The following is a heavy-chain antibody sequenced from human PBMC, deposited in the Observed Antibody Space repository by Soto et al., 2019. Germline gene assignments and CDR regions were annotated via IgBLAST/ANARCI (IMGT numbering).Heavy chain of an antibody. CDR2: IHHSGAT. V-gene: IGHV4-4*02. Sequence: QMQLQESGPGLVQPSGTLSLTCAVSGDSITGDNWWSWVRQPPGKGLEWIGEIHHSGATNYNPSLKRRVTISVDKSKNQLSLKLNSVTAADTAMFYCATQGFYRMGVWGRGTTVTVSS. J-gene: IGHJ6*02. CDR3: ATQGFYRMGV. CDR1: GDSITGDNW.